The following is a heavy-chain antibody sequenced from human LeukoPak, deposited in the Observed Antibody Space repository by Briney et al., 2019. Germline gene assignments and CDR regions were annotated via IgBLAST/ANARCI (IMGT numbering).Heavy chain of an antibody. J-gene: IGHJ4*02. Sequence: PGGSLRLSCAASGFTFSSYGMHWVRQAPGKGLEGVAVIWYDGSNKYYADSVKGRFTISRDNSKNTLYLQMNSLRAEDTAVYYCAKDLKYSSSWYVRGFDYWGQGTLVTVSS. CDR1: GFTFSSYG. CDR2: IWYDGSNK. CDR3: AKDLKYSSSWYVRGFDY. V-gene: IGHV3-33*06. D-gene: IGHD6-13*01.